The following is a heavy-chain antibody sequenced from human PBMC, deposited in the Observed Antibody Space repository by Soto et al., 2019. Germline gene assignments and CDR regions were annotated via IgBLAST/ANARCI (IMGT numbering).Heavy chain of an antibody. CDR1: GFTVSSNY. J-gene: IGHJ4*02. Sequence: EVQLVESGGGLIQPGGSLRLSCAASGFTVSSNYMSWVRQAPGKGLEWVSVIYSGGSTYYADSVKGRFTIPRDNSKNTLYLQMNSLRAEDTAVYYCAGGDYGGNSVFDYWGQGTLVTVSS. V-gene: IGHV3-53*01. D-gene: IGHD4-17*01. CDR3: AGGDYGGNSVFDY. CDR2: IYSGGST.